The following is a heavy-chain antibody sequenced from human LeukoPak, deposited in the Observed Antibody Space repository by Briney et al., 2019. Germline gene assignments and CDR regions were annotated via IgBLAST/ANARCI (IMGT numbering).Heavy chain of an antibody. Sequence: GASVKVSCKASGYTFTSYDINWVRQATGQGLEWMGWMNPNSGNTGYAQKFQGRVTITRNTSISTAYMELSSLRSEDTAVYYCAIRWDGYNYRGWWFDSWGQGTLVTVSS. CDR2: MNPNSGNT. J-gene: IGHJ5*01. CDR1: GYTFTSYD. D-gene: IGHD5-24*01. V-gene: IGHV1-8*03. CDR3: AIRWDGYNYRGWWFDS.